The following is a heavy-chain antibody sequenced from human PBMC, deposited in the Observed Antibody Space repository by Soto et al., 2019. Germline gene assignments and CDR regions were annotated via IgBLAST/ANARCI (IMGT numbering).Heavy chain of an antibody. D-gene: IGHD1-1*01. CDR2: VSPYNGNT. V-gene: IGHV1-18*01. J-gene: IGHJ6*02. CDR3: VRGGILEANRPYYYYGLDV. CDR1: GYTFTTYG. Sequence: ASVKVSCKAFGYTFTTYGLSWVRQAPGQGLEWMGWVSPYNGNTYYTPRLQGRVTMTTDTSTSTAYMSLRSLRSDDTAIYYCVRGGILEANRPYYYYGLDVWGQGTPVTVAS.